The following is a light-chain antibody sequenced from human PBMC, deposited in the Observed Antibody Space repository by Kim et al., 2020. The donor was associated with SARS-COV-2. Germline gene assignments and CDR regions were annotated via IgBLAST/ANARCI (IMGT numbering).Light chain of an antibody. CDR3: QQYDTYPIT. V-gene: IGKV1D-16*01. CDR2: AAS. CDR1: QGISTW. J-gene: IGKJ5*01. Sequence: ASVGDGVTITCLASQGISTWLAWYQQKPAQAPKCLIYAASSLQSGVPSRFSGSGSGTDFTLTISGLQTEDFATYYCQQYDTYPITFGQGTRLEIK.